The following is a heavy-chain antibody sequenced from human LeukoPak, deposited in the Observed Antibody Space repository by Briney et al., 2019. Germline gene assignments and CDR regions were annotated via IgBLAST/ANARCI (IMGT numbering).Heavy chain of an antibody. CDR1: GGTYSSYA. Sequence: ASVKVSCKASGGTYSSYAISWVRQAPGQGLEWMGGIIPIFGTANYAQKFQGRVTITTDESTSTAYMELSSLRSEDTAVYYCAGARGCSGGSCYSDYWGQGTLVTVSS. CDR2: IIPIFGTA. D-gene: IGHD2-15*01. CDR3: AGARGCSGGSCYSDY. V-gene: IGHV1-69*05. J-gene: IGHJ4*02.